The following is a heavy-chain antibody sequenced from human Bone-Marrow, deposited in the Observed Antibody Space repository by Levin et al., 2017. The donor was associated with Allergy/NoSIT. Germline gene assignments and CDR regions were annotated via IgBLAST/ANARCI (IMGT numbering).Heavy chain of an antibody. CDR1: GFTFRNYG. V-gene: IGHV3-33*01. Sequence: PGGSLRLSCAASGFTFRNYGMHWVRQPPGKGLEWVAVIWYDGSNKYYADSVKGRFTISRDNSKNTLYLEMNSLRVDDTAVYYCARGPLGVGRWYFDLWGRGTLVTVSS. CDR3: ARGPLGVGRWYFDL. J-gene: IGHJ2*01. CDR2: IWYDGSNK. D-gene: IGHD3-16*01.